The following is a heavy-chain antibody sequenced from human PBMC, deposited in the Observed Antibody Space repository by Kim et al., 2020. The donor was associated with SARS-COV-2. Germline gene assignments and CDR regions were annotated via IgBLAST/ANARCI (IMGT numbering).Heavy chain of an antibody. CDR3: TTKNY. J-gene: IGHJ4*02. CDR1: GFTFSSSW. V-gene: IGHV3-7*01. CDR2: INRYGSGQ. Sequence: GGSLRLSCSASGFTFSSSWMTWVRHAPGKGLEWVGNINRYGSGQYYVGSLRGRFTISSDNTRNSLYLQIESLRAEDTAVYYFTTKNYWGQGTLVTVPS.